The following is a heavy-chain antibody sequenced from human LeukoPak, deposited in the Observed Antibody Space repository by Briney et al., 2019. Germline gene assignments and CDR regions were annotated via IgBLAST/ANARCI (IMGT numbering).Heavy chain of an antibody. V-gene: IGHV3-7*03. CDR3: ARDERLLSFLK. D-gene: IGHD3-3*01. CDR1: GFTFSSYW. CDR2: IKQDGSEK. Sequence: GGSLRLSCAASGFTFSSYWMSWVRQAPGKGLEWVANIKQDGSEKYYVDSVKGRFTISRDNSKNTLYLQMNSLRAEDTAIYYCARDERLLSFLKWGQGTLVTVSS. J-gene: IGHJ4*02.